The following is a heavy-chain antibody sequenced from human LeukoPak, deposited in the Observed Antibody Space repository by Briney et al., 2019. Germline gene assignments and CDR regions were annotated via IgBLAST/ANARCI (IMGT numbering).Heavy chain of an antibody. CDR2: IYYSGST. J-gene: IGHJ4*02. CDR3: ARHGKIKSNTLGYCSGGSCYFPPSQHFDY. V-gene: IGHV4-39*01. D-gene: IGHD2-15*01. Sequence: SETLSLTCTVSGGSISSSSYYWGWIRQPPGKGLEWIGSIYYSGSTYYNPSLKSRVTISVDTSKNQFSLKLSSVTAADTAVYYCARHGKIKSNTLGYCSGGSCYFPPSQHFDYWGQGTLVTVSS. CDR1: GGSISSSSYY.